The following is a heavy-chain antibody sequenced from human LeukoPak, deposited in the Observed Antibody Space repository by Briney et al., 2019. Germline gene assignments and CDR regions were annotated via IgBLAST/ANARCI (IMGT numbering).Heavy chain of an antibody. V-gene: IGHV3-48*03. Sequence: PGGSLRLTCTTSQFTFRNYEVNWVRQAPGKGLEWISFTGSSTIQYADSVTGRFTISRDNAKNSLYLQMNSLRAEDTAVYYCAKSSGWLFDYRGQGTLVTVSS. J-gene: IGHJ4*02. D-gene: IGHD6-19*01. CDR3: AKSSGWLFDY. CDR2: TGSSTI. CDR1: QFTFRNYE.